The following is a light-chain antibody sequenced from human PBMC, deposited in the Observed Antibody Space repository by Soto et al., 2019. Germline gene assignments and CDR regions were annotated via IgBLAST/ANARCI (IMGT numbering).Light chain of an antibody. Sequence: EIVLTQSPSTLSASAGERATLSCRVSQCISSYLAWYQQKPGQAPRLLIYEASIMANGIPARFSGSGSGRDFAPTISSLQPDDCAVHYDQVRSYCPPPITFGHGTKVDIK. V-gene: IGKV3-11*02. CDR2: EAS. J-gene: IGKJ3*01. CDR1: QCISSY. CDR3: QVRSYCPPPIT.